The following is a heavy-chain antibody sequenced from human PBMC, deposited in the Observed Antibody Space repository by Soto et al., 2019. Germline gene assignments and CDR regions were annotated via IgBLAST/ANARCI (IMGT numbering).Heavy chain of an antibody. Sequence: QVQLVQSGAEVKKPGSSVKVSCKASGGTFSSYTISWVRQAPGQGLEWVGRIIPILGIANYAQKFQGRVTITADKSTSTAYMELSSLRSEDTAVYYCARSRRGYSYGANYYFDYWGQGTLVTVSS. V-gene: IGHV1-69*02. D-gene: IGHD5-18*01. J-gene: IGHJ4*02. CDR3: ARSRRGYSYGANYYFDY. CDR2: IIPILGIA. CDR1: GGTFSSYT.